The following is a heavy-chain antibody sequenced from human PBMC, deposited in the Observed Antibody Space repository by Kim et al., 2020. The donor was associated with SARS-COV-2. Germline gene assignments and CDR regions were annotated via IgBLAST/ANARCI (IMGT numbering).Heavy chain of an antibody. CDR3: ARAPSGWRFDY. CDR1: GFTFSDYY. D-gene: IGHD6-19*01. V-gene: IGHV3-11*05. Sequence: GGSLRLSCAASGFTFSDYYMSWIRQAPGKGLEWVSYISSSSSYTNYADSVKGRFTISRDNAKNSLYLQMNSLRAEDTAVYYCARAPSGWRFDYWGQGTLVTVSS. J-gene: IGHJ4*02. CDR2: ISSSSSYT.